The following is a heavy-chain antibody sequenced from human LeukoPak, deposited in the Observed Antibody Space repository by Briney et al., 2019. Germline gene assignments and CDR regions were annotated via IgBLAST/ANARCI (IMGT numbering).Heavy chain of an antibody. CDR1: GGTFSSYS. V-gene: IGHV1-69*05. D-gene: IGHD3-3*01. CDR3: ATAPKLRFLEWLSISTYYYVDV. J-gene: IGHJ6*03. CDR2: IIPIFGTA. Sequence: ASVKVSCTAPGGTFSSYSISWVRQAPGQGLEWMGGIIPIFGTANYAQKFQGRVTITTAESTSTAYMELSSLRSEDTGVYYCATAPKLRFLEWLSISTYYYVDVWGKGTTVTVSS.